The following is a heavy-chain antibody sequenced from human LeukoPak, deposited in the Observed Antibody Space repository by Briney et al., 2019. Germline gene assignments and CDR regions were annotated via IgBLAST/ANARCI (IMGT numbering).Heavy chain of an antibody. CDR3: ARDPTVTYFDY. Sequence: PSETLSLTCAVYGGSFSGYYWSWIRQPPGKGLEWIGEINHSGSTNYNPSLKSRVTISVDTSKNQFSLKLSSVTAADTAVYYCARDPTVTYFDYWGQGTLVTVSS. V-gene: IGHV4-34*01. D-gene: IGHD4-11*01. J-gene: IGHJ4*02. CDR1: GGSFSGYY. CDR2: INHSGST.